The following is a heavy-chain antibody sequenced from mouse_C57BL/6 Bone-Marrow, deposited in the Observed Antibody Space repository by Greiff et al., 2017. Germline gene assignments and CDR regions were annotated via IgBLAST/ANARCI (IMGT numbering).Heavy chain of an antibody. V-gene: IGHV1-64*01. J-gene: IGHJ2*01. CDR1: GYTFTSYW. Sequence: QVQLQQPGAELVKPGASVKLSCKASGYTFTSYWMHWVKQRPGQGLEWIGMIHPNSGSTNYNEKFKSKATLTVDKSSSTAYMQLSSLTSEDSAVYYCASGVPYYGSSPDYWGQGTTLTVSS. CDR2: IHPNSGST. D-gene: IGHD1-1*01. CDR3: ASGVPYYGSSPDY.